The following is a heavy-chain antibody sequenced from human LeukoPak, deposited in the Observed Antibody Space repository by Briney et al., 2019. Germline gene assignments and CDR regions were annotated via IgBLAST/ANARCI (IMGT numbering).Heavy chain of an antibody. J-gene: IGHJ3*02. CDR1: GGSISSYY. CDR2: NSDSGDT. V-gene: IGHV4-59*01. Sequence: SETLSLTCTVSGGSISSYYWSWIRQPPGKGLEWLGHNSDSGDTNYNPSLKSRITISVDPSKNQFSLKLSSVTAADTAVYYCARDSYYDSSGYFNDTFDMWGQGTVVTVSS. CDR3: ARDSYYDSSGYFNDTFDM. D-gene: IGHD3-22*01.